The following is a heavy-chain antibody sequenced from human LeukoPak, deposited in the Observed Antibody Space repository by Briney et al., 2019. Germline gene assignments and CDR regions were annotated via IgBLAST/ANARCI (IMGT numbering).Heavy chain of an antibody. J-gene: IGHJ4*02. CDR1: GYTFTSYG. CDR3: ARDNLAAIAGWGLDY. Sequence: ASVKVSCKASGYTFTSYGISWVRQAPGKELEWMGCISAYNGNTYYAPNLQGRVTMTTDTSTSTAYMELRSLRSDDMAVYYCARDNLAAIAGWGLDYWGQGTLVTVSS. CDR2: ISAYNGNT. V-gene: IGHV1-18*03. D-gene: IGHD2-15*01.